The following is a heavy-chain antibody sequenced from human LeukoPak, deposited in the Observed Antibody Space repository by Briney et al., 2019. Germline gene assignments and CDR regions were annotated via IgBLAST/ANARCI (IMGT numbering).Heavy chain of an antibody. CDR3: ARDSCSSTSCYGMDV. Sequence: GGSLRLSCAASGFTFSSYAMSWVRQAPGKGLEWVSAISGSGGSPYYADSVKGRFTISRDNSKNTLYLQMNSLRAEDTAVYYCARDSCSSTSCYGMDVWGQGTTVTVSS. V-gene: IGHV3-23*01. CDR2: ISGSGGSP. J-gene: IGHJ6*02. CDR1: GFTFSSYA. D-gene: IGHD2-2*01.